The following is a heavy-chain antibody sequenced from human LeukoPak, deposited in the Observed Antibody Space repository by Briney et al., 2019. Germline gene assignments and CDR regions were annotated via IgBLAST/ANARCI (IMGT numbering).Heavy chain of an antibody. Sequence: RASVKVSCKASGYTFAGYYMHWVRQAPGQGLEWMGWINPNSGGTNYAQKFQGRVTMTRDTSISTAYMELSRLRSDDTAVYYCARDKPSSDYYYYYYMDIWGKGTTVTVSS. V-gene: IGHV1-2*02. J-gene: IGHJ6*03. CDR3: ARDKPSSDYYYYYYMDI. CDR1: GYTFAGYY. CDR2: INPNSGGT.